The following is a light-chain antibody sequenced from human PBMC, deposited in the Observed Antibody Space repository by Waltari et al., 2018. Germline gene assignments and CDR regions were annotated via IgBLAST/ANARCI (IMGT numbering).Light chain of an antibody. CDR2: ENN. CDR1: SSNLGNNY. V-gene: IGLV1-51*02. J-gene: IGLJ2*01. CDR3: ITKDTSLNAIV. Sequence: QSVLTQPPSVSAAPGQKVTISCPGRSSNLGNNYVSWFQQHPGTAPKLLIYENNKRPSGTPDRFSGSKSGTSGTLDITGLQTGDEADYYCITKDTSLNAIVFGGGTKLTVL.